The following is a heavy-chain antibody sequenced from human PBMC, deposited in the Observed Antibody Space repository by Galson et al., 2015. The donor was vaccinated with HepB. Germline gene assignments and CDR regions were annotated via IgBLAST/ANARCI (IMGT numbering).Heavy chain of an antibody. CDR1: GGSISSSSYY. CDR3: ARELGGFDY. J-gene: IGHJ4*02. D-gene: IGHD3-16*01. Sequence: LSLTCTVSGGSISSSSYYWGWIRQPPGKGLEWIGSIYYSGSTYYNPSLKSRVTISVDTSKNQFSLKLSSVTAADTAVYYCARELGGFDYWGQGTLVTVSS. V-gene: IGHV4-39*07. CDR2: IYYSGST.